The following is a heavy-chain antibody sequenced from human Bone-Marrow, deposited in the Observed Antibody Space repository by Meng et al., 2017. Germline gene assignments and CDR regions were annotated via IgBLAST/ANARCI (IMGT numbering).Heavy chain of an antibody. CDR2: ISYVESNK. CDR3: ARDPRGDISYYFDH. V-gene: IGHV3-30*01. Sequence: GGSLRLSCPASGFTFSLYAIHWVRQAPGRGLEWVAVISYVESNKYYADSVKGRFTISRYNSKNTLYLQMHSLRAEDTAVYYCARDPRGDISYYFDHWGQGTLVTVSS. CDR1: GFTFSLYA. D-gene: IGHD3-9*01. J-gene: IGHJ4*02.